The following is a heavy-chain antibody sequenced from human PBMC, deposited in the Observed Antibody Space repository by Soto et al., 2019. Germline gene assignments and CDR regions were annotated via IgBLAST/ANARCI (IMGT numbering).Heavy chain of an antibody. Sequence: QVQLVQSGAEVKKPGASVKVSCKTSGYTFTSYDLNWVRQATGQGLEWMGWMNPSSGNTGFAQKCQGRVTMTRKTSISTAYMELSSLRYEDTAVYYCARDYGGSSGWFAPWGQGTLVTVSS. CDR1: GYTFTSYD. V-gene: IGHV1-8*02. J-gene: IGHJ5*02. D-gene: IGHD6-6*01. CDR2: MNPSSGNT. CDR3: ARDYGGSSGWFAP.